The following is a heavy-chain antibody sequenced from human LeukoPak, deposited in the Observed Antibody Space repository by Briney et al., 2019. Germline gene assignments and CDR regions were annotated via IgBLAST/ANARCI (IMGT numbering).Heavy chain of an antibody. CDR2: ISSSGSTI. CDR3: ARGYLWFGELLPIWFDP. Sequence: PGGSLRLSCAASGFTFSDYYMSWIRQAPGKGLEWVSYISSSGSTIYYADSVKGRFTISRDNAKNSLYLQMNSLRAEETAVYYCARGYLWFGELLPIWFDPWGQGTLVTVSS. D-gene: IGHD3-10*01. CDR1: GFTFSDYY. J-gene: IGHJ5*02. V-gene: IGHV3-11*04.